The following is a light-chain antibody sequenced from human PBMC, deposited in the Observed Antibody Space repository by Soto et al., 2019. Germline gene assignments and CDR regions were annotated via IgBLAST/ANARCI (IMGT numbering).Light chain of an antibody. CDR2: DTS. CDR1: QSVSVK. Sequence: DIVLTQSPATLSESPGERATLSCRASQSVSVKLAWYQQKPGQAPRLLIYDTSTRATGIPARFSGSGSGTEFTLTLSSLQSEDFAVYYCQQYNNWPPITFGQGTRLEIK. CDR3: QQYNNWPPIT. V-gene: IGKV3-15*01. J-gene: IGKJ5*01.